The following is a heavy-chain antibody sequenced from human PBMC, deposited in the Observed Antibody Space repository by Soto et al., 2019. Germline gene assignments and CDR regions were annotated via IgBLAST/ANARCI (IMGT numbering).Heavy chain of an antibody. Sequence: LSLTCNVSGGAISSFYWTWIRQPSGGRLEWIGRVYDSGSSNYNPSLKTRITMSLHRSRSQFSLSLYSVPAADTAVYYCARGVAEPGFYPWANWFDLWGQGILVTVS. D-gene: IGHD6-19*01. CDR2: VYDSGSS. J-gene: IGHJ5*02. CDR1: GGAISSFY. V-gene: IGHV4-4*07. CDR3: ARGVAEPGFYPWANWFDL.